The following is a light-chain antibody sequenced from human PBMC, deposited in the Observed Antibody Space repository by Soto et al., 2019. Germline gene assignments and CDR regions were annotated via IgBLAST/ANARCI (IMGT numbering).Light chain of an antibody. CDR2: GAS. J-gene: IGKJ1*01. CDR3: QQYNNWRT. Sequence: EIVMTQSPATLSVSPGERATLSCRASQSVSSNLAWYQQKPGQAPRLLIYGASTRATGIPARFSGSGSGTEFTLTITSLKSEDFAVYYCQQYNNWRTFGQRTKVEIK. CDR1: QSVSSN. V-gene: IGKV3D-15*01.